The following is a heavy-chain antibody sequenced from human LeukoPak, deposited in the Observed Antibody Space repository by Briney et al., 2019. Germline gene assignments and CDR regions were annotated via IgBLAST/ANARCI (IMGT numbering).Heavy chain of an antibody. CDR2: ISGSGGST. V-gene: IGHV3-23*01. CDR3: AKDRDSSSWYYFDY. Sequence: PGGSLRPSCAASGFTFSSYAMSWVRQAPGKGLEWVSAISGSGGSTYYADSVKGRFTISRDNSKNTLYLQMSSLRAEDTAVYYCAKDRDSSSWYYFDYWGQGTLVTVSS. J-gene: IGHJ4*02. D-gene: IGHD6-13*01. CDR1: GFTFSSYA.